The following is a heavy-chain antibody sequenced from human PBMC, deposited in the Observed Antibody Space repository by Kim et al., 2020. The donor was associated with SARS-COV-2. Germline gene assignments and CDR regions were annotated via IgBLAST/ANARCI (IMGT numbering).Heavy chain of an antibody. CDR1: GFTFSSYG. V-gene: IGHV3-33*01. CDR2: IWYDGSDK. CDR3: ARVPQTGTYNYFDY. Sequence: GGSLRLSCTASGFTFSSYGMHWVRQAPGKGLEWVALIWYDGSDKHYVDSVKGRFSISRDDSKNTLYLQMNSLRAEDTALYYCARVPQTGTYNYFDYWGQGTLVTVSS. J-gene: IGHJ4*02. D-gene: IGHD1-7*01.